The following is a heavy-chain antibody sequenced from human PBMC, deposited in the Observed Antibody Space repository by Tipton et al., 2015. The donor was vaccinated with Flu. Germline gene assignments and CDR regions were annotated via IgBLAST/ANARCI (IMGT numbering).Heavy chain of an antibody. CDR2: VFHSGYT. CDR3: ARDYGDYYFDS. Sequence: TLSLTCAVSGSSVNSNNWWSWVRQPPEKGLEWIGEVFHSGYTNYNPSLKSRVTMSLDNSKNQFSLKLSSVTAADTAIYYCARDYGDYYFDSWGQGTLVTVSS. V-gene: IGHV4-4*02. CDR1: GSSVNSNNW. J-gene: IGHJ4*02. D-gene: IGHD4-17*01.